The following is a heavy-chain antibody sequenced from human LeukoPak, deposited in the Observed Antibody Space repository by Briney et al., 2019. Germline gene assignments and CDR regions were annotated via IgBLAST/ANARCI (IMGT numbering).Heavy chain of an antibody. V-gene: IGHV4-39*01. D-gene: IGHD1-14*01. Sequence: SETLSLTCTVSGGSISSSSYYWGWIRQPPGKGLEWIGSIYYSGSTYYNPPLKSRVTISVDTSKNQFSLKLSSVTAADTAVYYCARSQPAWFDPWGQGTLVTVSS. J-gene: IGHJ5*02. CDR1: GGSISSSSYY. CDR2: IYYSGST. CDR3: ARSQPAWFDP.